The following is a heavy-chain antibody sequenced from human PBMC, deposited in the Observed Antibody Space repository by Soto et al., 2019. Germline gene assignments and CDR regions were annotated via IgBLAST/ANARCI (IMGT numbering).Heavy chain of an antibody. CDR1: GGSISSGDYY. CDR3: ARTTVTNWYFDL. V-gene: IGHV4-30-4*01. D-gene: IGHD4-17*01. CDR2: IYYSGST. J-gene: IGHJ2*01. Sequence: QVQLQESGPGLVKPSQTLSLTCTVSGGSISSGDYYWSWIRQPPGKGLEWIGYIYYSGSTYYNPSLKSRVTISVDSSKNQFSLKLSSVTAADTAVYFCARTTVTNWYFDLWGRGTLVTVSS.